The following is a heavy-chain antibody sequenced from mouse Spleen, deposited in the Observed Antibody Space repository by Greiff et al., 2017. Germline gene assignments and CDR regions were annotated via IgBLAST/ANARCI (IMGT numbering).Heavy chain of an antibody. Sequence: EVQLQQSGPGLVKPSQSLSLTCSVTGYSITSGYYWNWIRQFPGNKLEWMGYISYDGSNNYNPSLKNRISITRDTSKNQFFLKLNSVTTEDTATYYCASVRRVVGAMDYWGQGTSVTVSS. D-gene: IGHD1-1*01. CDR1: GYSITSGYY. CDR2: ISYDGSN. J-gene: IGHJ4*01. CDR3: ASVRRVVGAMDY. V-gene: IGHV3-6*01.